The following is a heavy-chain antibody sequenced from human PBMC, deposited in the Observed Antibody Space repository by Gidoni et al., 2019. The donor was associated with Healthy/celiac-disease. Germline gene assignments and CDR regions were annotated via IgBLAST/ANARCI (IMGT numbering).Heavy chain of an antibody. CDR1: GFTFSSYA. CDR2: ISSNGGST. J-gene: IGHJ3*02. CDR3: ASPSDGSYWGAFDI. D-gene: IGHD1-26*01. V-gene: IGHV3-64*01. Sequence: EVQLVESGGGLVQPGGSLRLSCAASGFTFSSYAMHWVRQAPGKGLEYVSAISSNGGSTYYANSVKGRFTISRDNSKNTLYLQMGSLRAEDMAVYYCASPSDGSYWGAFDIWGQGTMVTVSS.